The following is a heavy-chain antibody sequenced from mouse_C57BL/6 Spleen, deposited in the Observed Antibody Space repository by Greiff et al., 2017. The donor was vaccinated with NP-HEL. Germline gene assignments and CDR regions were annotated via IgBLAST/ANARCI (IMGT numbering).Heavy chain of an antibody. Sequence: EVQLQQSGTVLARPGASVKMSCKTSGYTFTSYWMHWVKQRPGQGLEWIGAIYPGNSDTSYNQKFKGKAKLTAVTSASTAYMELSSLTNEDSAVYYCTNGTGLHYAMDYWGQGTSVTVSS. J-gene: IGHJ4*01. V-gene: IGHV1-5*01. CDR1: GYTFTSYW. CDR3: TNGTGLHYAMDY. CDR2: IYPGNSDT. D-gene: IGHD2-2*01.